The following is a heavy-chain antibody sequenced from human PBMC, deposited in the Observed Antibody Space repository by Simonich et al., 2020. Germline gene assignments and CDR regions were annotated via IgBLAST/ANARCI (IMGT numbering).Heavy chain of an antibody. Sequence: EVQLVESGGGLVQPGGSLRLSCAASGFTFSSYWMHWVRQAPGKGHVGDSRINSDGSSTSDADSVKGRFTISRDNDKNTLYLQMNSLRAEDTAVYYCAREAGDLWYFDLWGRGTLVTVSS. CDR3: AREAGDLWYFDL. V-gene: IGHV3-74*01. D-gene: IGHD7-27*01. CDR1: GFTFSSYW. J-gene: IGHJ2*01. CDR2: INSDGSST.